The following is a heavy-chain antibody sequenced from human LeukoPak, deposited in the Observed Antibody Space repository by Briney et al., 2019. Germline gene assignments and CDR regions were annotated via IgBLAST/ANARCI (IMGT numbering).Heavy chain of an antibody. D-gene: IGHD3-10*01. Sequence: SETLSLTCAVSGGSISSNNWWSWVRQPPGKGLEWIGEIYHSGGTNYNPSLKSRVTMSVDKSKNQFSLKLSSVTAADTAVYYCARDGTMVRGVPDAFDIWGQGTMVTVSS. CDR2: IYHSGGT. CDR3: ARDGTMVRGVPDAFDI. J-gene: IGHJ3*02. V-gene: IGHV4-4*02. CDR1: GGSISSNNW.